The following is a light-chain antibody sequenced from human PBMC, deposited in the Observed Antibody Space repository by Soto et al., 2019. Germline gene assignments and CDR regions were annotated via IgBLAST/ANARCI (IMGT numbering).Light chain of an antibody. CDR3: QQSHNWPLT. J-gene: IGKJ2*01. CDR1: QSINSE. V-gene: IGKV3-15*01. Sequence: EIVMTQSPATLSLSPGERAALSCRASQSINSELAWYQQKPGQPPRLLIYGASTRATGVPARFTGSESGSEFTLTISALHSEDFAVYYCQQSHNWPLTFGQGTRLEI. CDR2: GAS.